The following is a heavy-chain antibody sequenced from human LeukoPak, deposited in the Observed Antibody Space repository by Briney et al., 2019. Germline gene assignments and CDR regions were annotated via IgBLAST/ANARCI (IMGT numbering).Heavy chain of an antibody. V-gene: IGHV1-24*01. J-gene: IGHJ4*02. CDR2: IRPETGEP. CDR1: GFGLSVLS. CDR3: STDSGRSYFYFDF. Sequence: ASVEVSCKISGFGLSVLSIHWMRQAPGKGLEWVGGIRPETGEPIFAQKFRGRVTITEDTFTDTAYLELRGLTSEDTAVYYCSTDSGRSYFYFDFWGQGTLVTVSS. D-gene: IGHD3-10*01.